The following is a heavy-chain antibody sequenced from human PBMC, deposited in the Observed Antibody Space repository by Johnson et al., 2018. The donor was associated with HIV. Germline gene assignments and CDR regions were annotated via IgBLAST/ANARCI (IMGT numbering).Heavy chain of an antibody. Sequence: QVQLVESGGGVVQPGRSLRLSCAASGFTFSSYGMHWVRQAPGKGLEWVAVIWYDGSNKYYADSVKGRFTISRDNSKNTLYLQMNSLRAEDTAVYYCAKDPGDCSSTSCYAFDIWGQGTMVTVSS. CDR1: GFTFSSYG. CDR2: IWYDGSNK. CDR3: AKDPGDCSSTSCYAFDI. V-gene: IGHV3-33*06. D-gene: IGHD2-2*01. J-gene: IGHJ3*02.